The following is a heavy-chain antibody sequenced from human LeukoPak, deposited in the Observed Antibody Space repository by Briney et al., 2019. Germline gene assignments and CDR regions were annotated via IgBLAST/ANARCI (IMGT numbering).Heavy chain of an antibody. CDR3: ARGGPYCSSTSCYNTH. J-gene: IGHJ4*02. V-gene: IGHV3-53*04. D-gene: IGHD2-2*02. Sequence: GGSLRLSCAAPGFTVSSNYMSWVRQAPGKGLEWVSVIYSGGSTYYADSVKGRFTISRHNSKNTLYLQMNSLRAEDTAVYYCARGGPYCSSTSCYNTHWGQGTLVTVSS. CDR2: IYSGGST. CDR1: GFTVSSNY.